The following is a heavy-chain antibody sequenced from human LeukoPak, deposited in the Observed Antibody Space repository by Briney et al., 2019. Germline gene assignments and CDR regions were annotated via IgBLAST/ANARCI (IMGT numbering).Heavy chain of an antibody. V-gene: IGHV3-43*01. D-gene: IGHD5-24*01. Sequence: GGSLRLSCTASGFKFADAPMHWVRQPPGKGLEWIALITWGATDSYYADSVKGRFTISRDDSRNTLHLQMNSLRSEDTALYYCPKDVSFRRGHNFDASDLWGLGTMVIVSS. J-gene: IGHJ3*01. CDR1: GFKFADAP. CDR3: PKDVSFRRGHNFDASDL. CDR2: ITWGATDS.